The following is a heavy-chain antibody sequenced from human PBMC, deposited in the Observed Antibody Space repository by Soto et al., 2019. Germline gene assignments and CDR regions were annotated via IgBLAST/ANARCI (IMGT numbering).Heavy chain of an antibody. Sequence: GGSLRLSCAASGFTFSSYAMSWVRQAPGKGLEWVANINQDGSEKYYADSVKGRFTMSRDNAQKSMYVQMNSLRVDDTAVYYCVRAIAVAESYWGQGTLVTVSS. CDR3: VRAIAVAESY. D-gene: IGHD2-2*01. CDR2: INQDGSEK. V-gene: IGHV3-7*05. J-gene: IGHJ4*02. CDR1: GFTFSSYA.